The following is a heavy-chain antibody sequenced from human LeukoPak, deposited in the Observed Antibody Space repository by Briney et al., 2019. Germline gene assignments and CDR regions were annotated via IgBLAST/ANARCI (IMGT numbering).Heavy chain of an antibody. CDR3: ARVLRDYGGDTWDY. J-gene: IGHJ4*02. Sequence: SETLSLTCTVSGGSISSGDYYWSWIRQPPGKGLEWIGYIYYSGSTYYNPSLMSRVTISVDTSKNQFSLNLSSVTAADTALYYCARVLRDYGGDTWDYWGQGTLVTVSS. CDR1: GGSISSGDYY. D-gene: IGHD4-23*01. CDR2: IYYSGST. V-gene: IGHV4-30-4*02.